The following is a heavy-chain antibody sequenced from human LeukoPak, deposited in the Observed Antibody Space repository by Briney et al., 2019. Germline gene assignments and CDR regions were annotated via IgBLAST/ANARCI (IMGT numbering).Heavy chain of an antibody. CDR1: GFSFSNFW. D-gene: IGHD2-8*01. Sequence: PGGSLRLSCAASGFSFSNFWMNWVRQAPGKALEWVANIKQGGTETHYMDSVKGRFTISRDNAKNSLYLQMNSLRAEDTALYYCTCDLDRSDGLWGQGTMVTVSS. J-gene: IGHJ3*01. CDR3: TCDLDRSDGL. CDR2: IKQGGTET. V-gene: IGHV3-7*01.